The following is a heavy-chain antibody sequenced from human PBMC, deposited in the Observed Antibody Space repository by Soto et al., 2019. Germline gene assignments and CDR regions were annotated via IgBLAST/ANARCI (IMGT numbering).Heavy chain of an antibody. J-gene: IGHJ6*02. D-gene: IGHD6-13*01. V-gene: IGHV3-23*01. CDR3: AKDSEQQLVGYYYYGMDV. CDR1: GFTFSYYA. Sequence: GGSLRLSCAASGFTFSYYAMGWVRQAPGKGLEWVSVLSDSGGTTYYADSVKGRFTISRDNSRNTLYLQMNSLRAEDTAVYFCAKDSEQQLVGYYYYGMDVWGQGTTVTVSS. CDR2: LSDSGGTT.